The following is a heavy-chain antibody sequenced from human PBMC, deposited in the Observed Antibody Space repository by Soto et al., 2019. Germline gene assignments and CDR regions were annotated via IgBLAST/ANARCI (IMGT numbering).Heavy chain of an antibody. Sequence: SETLSLTCTVSGGSISNHYWSWIRQPPGKGLEWIGYIYYNGNTNYNPPLKSRVTMSVDTSKNQISLKLSSVTAADTAVYYCARAVVVPAIGKFPKWLRFVGAFDYWGQGTLVTVSS. CDR2: IYYNGNT. D-gene: IGHD2-2*01. V-gene: IGHV4-59*11. CDR3: ARAVVVPAIGKFPKWLRFVGAFDY. J-gene: IGHJ4*02. CDR1: GGSISNHY.